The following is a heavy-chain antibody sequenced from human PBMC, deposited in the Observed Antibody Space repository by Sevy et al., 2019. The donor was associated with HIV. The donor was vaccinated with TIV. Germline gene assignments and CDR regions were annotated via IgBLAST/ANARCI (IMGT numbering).Heavy chain of an antibody. CDR1: GFTFSSYA. CDR3: ARDTLAVAGEGTWD. D-gene: IGHD6-19*01. CDR2: ISYDGSNK. V-gene: IGHV3-30-3*01. Sequence: GGSLRLSCAASGFTFSSYAMHWVRQAPGKGLEWVAVISYDGSNKYYADSVKGRFTISRDHSKNTLYLQMNSLRAEDTAVYYCARDTLAVAGEGTWDWGQGTLVTVSS. J-gene: IGHJ4*02.